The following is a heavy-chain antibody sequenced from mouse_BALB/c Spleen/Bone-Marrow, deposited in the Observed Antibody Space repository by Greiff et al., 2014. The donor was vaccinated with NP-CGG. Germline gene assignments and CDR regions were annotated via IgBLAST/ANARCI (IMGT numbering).Heavy chain of an antibody. D-gene: IGHD2-4*01. V-gene: IGHV1-87*01. CDR2: IYPGDGDT. J-gene: IGHJ3*01. CDR3: ARGDYDYDDWFAY. Sequence: VKLQESGAELVRPGASVKLSCKASGYTFTSYWMQWVKQRPGQGLEWIGVIYPGDGDTRYTQKFKGKATLTADKSSSTAYMQLSSLASEDSAVYYCARGDYDYDDWFAYWGQGTLVTVSA. CDR1: GYTFTSYW.